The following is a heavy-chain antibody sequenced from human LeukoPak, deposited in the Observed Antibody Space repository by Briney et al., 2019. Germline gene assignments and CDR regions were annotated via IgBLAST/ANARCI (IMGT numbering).Heavy chain of an antibody. CDR1: GGTFSSYA. Sequence: SVKVSCKASGGTFSSYAISWVRQAPGQGLEWMGGIIPIFGTANYAQKFQGRVTITADESTSTAYIELSSLRSEDTAVYYCARAGAGDYYDSSGYYYWGQGTLVTVSS. V-gene: IGHV1-69*13. CDR2: IIPIFGTA. J-gene: IGHJ4*02. D-gene: IGHD3-22*01. CDR3: ARAGAGDYYDSSGYYY.